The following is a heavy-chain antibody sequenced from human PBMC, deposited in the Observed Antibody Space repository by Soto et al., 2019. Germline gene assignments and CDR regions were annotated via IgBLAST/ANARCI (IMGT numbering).Heavy chain of an antibody. CDR1: GGSISSYY. J-gene: IGHJ4*02. Sequence: QVQLQESGPGLVKPSETLSLTCTVSGGSISSYYWSWIRQPPGKGLEWIGYIYYSGSTNYNPSLTSRVTISVDTSKNQFSLKLSSVTAADTAVYYCARLEQLVFFDYWGQGTLVTVSS. D-gene: IGHD6-6*01. CDR3: ARLEQLVFFDY. CDR2: IYYSGST. V-gene: IGHV4-59*01.